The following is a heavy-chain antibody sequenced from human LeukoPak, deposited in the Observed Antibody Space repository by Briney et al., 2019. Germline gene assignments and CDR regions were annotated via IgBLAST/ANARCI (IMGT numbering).Heavy chain of an antibody. Sequence: SETLSLTCTVSGRSLNMLYGSWIRHPPRKGLEWIGYIYYTGSHNHNPSLKSRVTISVATSKNQFSVKLSSVTAADTAVYYCARHDMDVAGAGLDYFDYWGQGTLVTVSS. D-gene: IGHD1-26*01. J-gene: IGHJ4*02. CDR1: GRSLNMLY. V-gene: IGHV4-59*08. CDR2: IYYTGSH. CDR3: ARHDMDVAGAGLDYFDY.